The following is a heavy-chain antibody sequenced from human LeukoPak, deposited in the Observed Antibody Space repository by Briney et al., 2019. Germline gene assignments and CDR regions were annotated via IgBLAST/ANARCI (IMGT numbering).Heavy chain of an antibody. Sequence: ASVKVSCKASGYTFTSYGISWVRQAPGQGLEWMGWISAYNGNTNYAQKLQGRVTITADKSTSTAYMELSSLRSEDTAVYYCAREEPDPTPMTWGQGTLVTVSS. CDR2: ISAYNGNT. D-gene: IGHD1-26*01. J-gene: IGHJ4*02. V-gene: IGHV1-18*01. CDR1: GYTFTSYG. CDR3: AREEPDPTPMT.